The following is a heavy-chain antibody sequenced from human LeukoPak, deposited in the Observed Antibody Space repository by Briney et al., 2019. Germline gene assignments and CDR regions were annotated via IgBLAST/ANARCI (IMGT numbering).Heavy chain of an antibody. J-gene: IGHJ3*02. Sequence: GGSLRLSCAASKFACSSYAMSWVRQAPGKGLAWVSAISGGGGNTYYADSVKGRFTISRDNSKNTLYLQMNSLRAEDTAVYYCGKNRYSGSLSPFDIWGQGTMVTVSS. CDR1: KFACSSYA. CDR3: GKNRYSGSLSPFDI. CDR2: ISGGGGNT. V-gene: IGHV3-23*01. D-gene: IGHD1-26*01.